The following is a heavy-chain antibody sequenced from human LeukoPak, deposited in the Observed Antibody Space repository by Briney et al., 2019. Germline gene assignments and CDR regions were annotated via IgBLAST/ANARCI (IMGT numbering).Heavy chain of an antibody. CDR2: MNPNCGNT. J-gene: IGHJ4*02. CDR1: GYTFTSYD. V-gene: IGHV1-8*01. D-gene: IGHD3-10*01. Sequence: ASVKVSCKASGYTFTSYDINWVRQATGQGLEWIGWMNPNCGNTGYAQKFQGRVTMTRNTSISTAYMELSSLRSEDTAVYYCARKITMVRGVKHALAYWGQGTLVTVSS. CDR3: ARKITMVRGVKHALAY.